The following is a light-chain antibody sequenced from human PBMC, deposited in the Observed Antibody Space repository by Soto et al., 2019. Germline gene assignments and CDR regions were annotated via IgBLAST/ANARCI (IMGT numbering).Light chain of an antibody. Sequence: ALTQPASVSGSPGQSITISCTGTSSDVGAYIFVSWYQQHPGKAPKLMIYDIINRPSGVSNRFSGSKSGNTASLTISGLQAEDEADYYCVSFTTSRSYVFGTGTKLTVL. J-gene: IGLJ1*01. CDR3: VSFTTSRSYV. CDR1: SSDVGAYIF. CDR2: DII. V-gene: IGLV2-14*03.